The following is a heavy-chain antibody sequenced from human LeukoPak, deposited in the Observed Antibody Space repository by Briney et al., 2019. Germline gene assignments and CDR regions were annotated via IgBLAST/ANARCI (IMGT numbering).Heavy chain of an antibody. J-gene: IGHJ5*02. Sequence: SVKISCKASGGTFSSYAISWVRQAPGQGLEWMGGIIPIFGTANYAQKFQGRVTITADESTSTAYMELSSLRSEDTAVYYCARYDFWSGFGWFDPWGQGTLVTVSS. V-gene: IGHV1-69*13. CDR3: ARYDFWSGFGWFDP. CDR1: GGTFSSYA. D-gene: IGHD3-3*01. CDR2: IIPIFGTA.